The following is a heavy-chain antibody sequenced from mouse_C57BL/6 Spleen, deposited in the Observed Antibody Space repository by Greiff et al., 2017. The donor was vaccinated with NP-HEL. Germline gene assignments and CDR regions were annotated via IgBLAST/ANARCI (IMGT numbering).Heavy chain of an antibody. V-gene: IGHV1-55*01. J-gene: IGHJ2*01. CDR1: GYTFTSYW. Sequence: QVQLQQPGAELVKPGASVKMSCKASGYTFTSYWITWVKQRPGQGLEWIGDIYPGSGSTNYNEKFKSKATLTVDTSSSTAYMQLSSLTSEDAAVYYCARGSSYYFDDWGQGTTLTVSS. CDR3: ARGSSYYFDD. D-gene: IGHD1-3*01. CDR2: IYPGSGST.